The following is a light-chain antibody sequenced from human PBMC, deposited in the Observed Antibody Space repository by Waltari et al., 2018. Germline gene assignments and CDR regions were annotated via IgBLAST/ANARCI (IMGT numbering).Light chain of an antibody. CDR3: QQYYSTPLT. Sequence: DIVMTQSPDSLAVSLGERATINCKSSPSILYSSINKNYLAWYQQKPGQPPNLLIYWASTRVSGVPDRFSGSGSGTDFTLTISSLQAEDVAVYYCQQYYSTPLTFGGGTKVEIK. CDR2: WAS. V-gene: IGKV4-1*01. J-gene: IGKJ4*01. CDR1: PSILYSSINKNY.